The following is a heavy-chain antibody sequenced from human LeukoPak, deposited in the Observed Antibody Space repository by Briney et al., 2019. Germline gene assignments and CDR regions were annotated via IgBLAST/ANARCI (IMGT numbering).Heavy chain of an antibody. Sequence: PGGSLRLSCAACGFTFSTYEMIWVRQAPGKGLEWVSYISDSGTTIYYADSVKGRFTISRDNAKNSLYLQMNSLRVEDTAVYYCARVTNWAQDYWGQGILVSVSS. CDR3: ARVTNWAQDY. V-gene: IGHV3-48*03. CDR2: ISDSGTTI. CDR1: GFTFSTYE. J-gene: IGHJ4*02. D-gene: IGHD7-27*01.